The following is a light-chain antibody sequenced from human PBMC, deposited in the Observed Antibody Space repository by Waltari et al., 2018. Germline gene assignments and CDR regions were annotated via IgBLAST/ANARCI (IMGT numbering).Light chain of an antibody. CDR1: QSVSRT. CDR3: QKYGTLPAT. J-gene: IGKJ1*01. CDR2: DAS. V-gene: IGKV3-20*01. Sequence: LACSASQSVSRTLAWYQQKPGQAPRLLIYDASRRATGIPDRFSGSGSGTDFSLTISRLEPEDFAWYFCQKYGTLPATFGQGTKVEIK.